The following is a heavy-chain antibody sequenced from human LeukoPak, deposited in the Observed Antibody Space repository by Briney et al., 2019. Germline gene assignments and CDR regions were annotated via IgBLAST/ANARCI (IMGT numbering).Heavy chain of an antibody. J-gene: IGHJ4*02. CDR2: ISDSGGSP. V-gene: IGHV3-23*01. CDR3: ATYRRGYHVTNESYYFDY. D-gene: IGHD2-8*01. Sequence: GGSLRLSCAASGITFSRFAMSWVRQAPGKGLEWVSGISDSGGSPYYADSVKGRFTISRDNSKNTLYLQMNGLRAEDTAIYYCATYRRGYHVTNESYYFDYWGQGTLVTVSS. CDR1: GITFSRFA.